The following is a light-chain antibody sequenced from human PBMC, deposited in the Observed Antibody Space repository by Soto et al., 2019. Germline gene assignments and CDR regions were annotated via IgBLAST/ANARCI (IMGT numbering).Light chain of an antibody. CDR2: GAS. CDR1: QSVSSN. J-gene: IGKJ1*01. Sequence: EIVMTQSPATLSVSPGERATLSCRASQSVSSNLAWYQQKPGQAPRLIIYGASTRATGIPARFSGSGSGTEFTLTISSLQSEDFAVYYCQQYNKWPLSRAFGQGTKVEIK. V-gene: IGKV3-15*01. CDR3: QQYNKWPLSRA.